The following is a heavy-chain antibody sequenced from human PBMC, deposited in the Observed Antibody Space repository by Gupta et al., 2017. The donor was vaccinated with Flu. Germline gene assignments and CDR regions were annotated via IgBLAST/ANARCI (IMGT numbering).Heavy chain of an antibody. CDR2: ISYDGSTK. D-gene: IGHD3-10*01. J-gene: IGHJ4*02. Sequence: QVQLVDSGEGAVQPGRSLRLSCAASGLPFSTYAMHWVRQSPVKGLEWGALISYDGSTKNYADSVRGRFTISRDNSKNTLYLQMNSLRAEDTAVYYCAKDLGGSGTYYTFDYWGQGTLVTVSS. CDR1: GLPFSTYA. V-gene: IGHV3-30*04. CDR3: AKDLGGSGTYYTFDY.